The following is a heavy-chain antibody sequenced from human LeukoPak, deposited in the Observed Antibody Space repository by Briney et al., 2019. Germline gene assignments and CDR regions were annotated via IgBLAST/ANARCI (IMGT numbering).Heavy chain of an antibody. CDR1: GFTFSSYG. D-gene: IGHD5-24*01. CDR2: IRYDGSNK. Sequence: GSLRLSCAASGFTFSSYGMHWVRQAPGKGLEWVAFIRYDGSNKYYADSVKGRFTISRDNSKNTLYLQMNSLRAEDTAVYYCAKDSATITEGGYWGQGTLVTVPS. J-gene: IGHJ4*02. CDR3: AKDSATITEGGY. V-gene: IGHV3-30*02.